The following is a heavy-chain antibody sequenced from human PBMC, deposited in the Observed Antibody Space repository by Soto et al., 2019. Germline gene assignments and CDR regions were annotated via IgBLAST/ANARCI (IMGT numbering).Heavy chain of an antibody. J-gene: IGHJ4*02. CDR3: ARAGKAHYFDY. V-gene: IGHV1-69*02. CDR2: IIPILGIA. CDR1: GGTFSSYT. Sequence: QVQLVQSGAEVKKPGSSVKVSCKASGGTFSSYTISWVRQAPGQGLEWMGRIIPILGIANNAQKIQGRVTITADKSTCPAYMELSSLRSEDTAVYYCARAGKAHYFDYWGQGTLVTVSS.